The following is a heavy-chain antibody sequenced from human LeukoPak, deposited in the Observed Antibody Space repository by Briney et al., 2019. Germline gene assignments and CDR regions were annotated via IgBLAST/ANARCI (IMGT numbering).Heavy chain of an antibody. CDR1: GXSLSNYY. J-gene: IGHJ4*02. D-gene: IGHD4-17*01. CDR3: ARQSRDGDYIAKLFDY. CDR2: IYYSGSI. Sequence: SETLSLTCTVSGXSLSNYYWSWIRQPPGKGLEWIGYIYYSGSINYNPSLKSRVTISVDMSKNQFSLQLSSVTAADTAVYYCARQSRDGDYIAKLFDYWGQGTLVTVSS. V-gene: IGHV4-59*08.